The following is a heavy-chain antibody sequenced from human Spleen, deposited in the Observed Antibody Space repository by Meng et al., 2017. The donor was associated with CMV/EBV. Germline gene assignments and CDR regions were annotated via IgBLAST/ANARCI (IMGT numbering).Heavy chain of an antibody. Sequence: SCKASGDPFSSYAVHWVRQAPGQRLEWMGWINTGNGNPKYSQKFHGRVTITRDTSASTAYMELSSLRSEDTAVYYCARGVGTLIIDYWGQGTLVTVSS. J-gene: IGHJ4*02. CDR3: ARGVGTLIIDY. CDR1: GDPFSSYA. CDR2: INTGNGNP. D-gene: IGHD4-23*01. V-gene: IGHV1-3*04.